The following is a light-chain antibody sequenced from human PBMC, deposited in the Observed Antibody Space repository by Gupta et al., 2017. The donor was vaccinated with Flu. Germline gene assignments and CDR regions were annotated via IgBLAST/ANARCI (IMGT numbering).Light chain of an antibody. V-gene: IGKV3-11*01. J-gene: IGKJ1*01. Sequence: VLSQSPATLSLSPGDRATLSCRANQSVGFYLAWYQQKPGQPPKLIIYDSSKRAPGISATFSGSGSGTYFTLTISSLGPEDFAVYYCQQRNSWPPTFGRGTRVEVK. CDR3: QQRNSWPPT. CDR1: QSVGFY. CDR2: DSS.